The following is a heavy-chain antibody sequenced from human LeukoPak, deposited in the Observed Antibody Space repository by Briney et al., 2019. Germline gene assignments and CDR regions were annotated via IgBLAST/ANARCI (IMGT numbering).Heavy chain of an antibody. CDR3: AKDNYCDSSGYWGDAFDI. CDR1: GFTFDDYA. CDR2: IIWNSGSI. D-gene: IGHD3-22*01. J-gene: IGHJ3*02. Sequence: PGRSLRLSCAPSGFTFDDYAMHWGRQAPGKGLEWVSDIIWNSGSIGYADYVKGRFTISRDNAKNSLYLKMKSLRAEDTALYYCAKDNYCDSSGYWGDAFDIWGQGTMVTVSS. V-gene: IGHV3-9*01.